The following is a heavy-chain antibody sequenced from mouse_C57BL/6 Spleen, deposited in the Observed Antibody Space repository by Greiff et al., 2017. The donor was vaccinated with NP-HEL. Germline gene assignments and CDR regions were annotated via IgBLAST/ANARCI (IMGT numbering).Heavy chain of an antibody. CDR3: AREDDYDVKGYFDV. CDR1: GYSITSGYD. CDR2: ISYSGST. D-gene: IGHD2-4*01. Sequence: EVMLVESGPGMVKPSQSLSLTCTVTGYSITSGYDWHWIRHFPGNKLEWMGYISYSGSTNYNPSLKSRISITHDTSKNHFFLKLNSVTTEDTATYYCAREDDYDVKGYFDVWGTGTTVTVSS. V-gene: IGHV3-1*01. J-gene: IGHJ1*03.